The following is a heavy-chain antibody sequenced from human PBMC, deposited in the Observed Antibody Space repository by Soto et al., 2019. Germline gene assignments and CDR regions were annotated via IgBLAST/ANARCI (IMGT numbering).Heavy chain of an antibody. J-gene: IGHJ4*02. V-gene: IGHV4-31*03. CDR3: ARDSPNYGSGRVPPPI. CDR2: VYYSGST. D-gene: IGHD3-10*01. Sequence: SETLSLTCTVSGGSISSGGYYWSWIRQHPGKGLEWIGYVYYSGSTYYDPSLKSRVTISVDTSKNQFSLKLSSVTAADTAVYYCARDSPNYGSGRVPPPIWGQGTLVTVSS. CDR1: GGSISSGGYY.